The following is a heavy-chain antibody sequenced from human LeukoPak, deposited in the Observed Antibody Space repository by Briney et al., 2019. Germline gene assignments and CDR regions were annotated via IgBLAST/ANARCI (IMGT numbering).Heavy chain of an antibody. Sequence: GRSLRLSCAASGFTFSSYGMHWVRQAPGKGLEWVAVISYDGSNKYYADSVKGRFTISRDNSKNSLYLQMNSLRAEDTAVYYCVSQGPSYGYGSDYYYGMDDWGQGTRVTVSS. CDR2: ISYDGSNK. J-gene: IGHJ6*02. CDR3: VSQGPSYGYGSDYYYGMDD. CDR1: GFTFSSYG. V-gene: IGHV3-30*03. D-gene: IGHD5-18*01.